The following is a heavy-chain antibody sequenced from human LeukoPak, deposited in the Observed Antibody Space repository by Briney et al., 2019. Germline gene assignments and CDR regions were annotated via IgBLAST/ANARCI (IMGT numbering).Heavy chain of an antibody. CDR3: ARGRGDSSSWYFDY. V-gene: IGHV3-7*01. CDR1: GFTFSNFW. Sequence: PGGSLRLSCAASGFTFSNFWMTWVLQAPGKGLEWVANVKQDGSEKSCVDSVKGRFTISRDNAKNSLYLQMNSLRVEDTAVYYCARGRGDSSSWYFDYWGQGTLVTVSS. J-gene: IGHJ4*02. CDR2: VKQDGSEK. D-gene: IGHD6-13*01.